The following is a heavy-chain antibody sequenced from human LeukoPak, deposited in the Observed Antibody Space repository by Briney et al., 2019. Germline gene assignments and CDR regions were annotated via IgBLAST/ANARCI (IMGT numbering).Heavy chain of an antibody. Sequence: ASVKVSCKASGYTFTGYNVHWVRQAPGQGLEWMGWINPNSGGTNYAQKFQGRVTMTRDTSISTAYMELSRLRSDDTAVYYCARVITLRTGHFDYWGQGTLVTVSS. CDR1: GYTFTGYN. CDR2: INPNSGGT. CDR3: ARVITLRTGHFDY. V-gene: IGHV1-2*02. J-gene: IGHJ4*02. D-gene: IGHD1-1*01.